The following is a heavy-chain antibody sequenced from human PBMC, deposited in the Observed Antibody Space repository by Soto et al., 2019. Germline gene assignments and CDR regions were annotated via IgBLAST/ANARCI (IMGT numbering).Heavy chain of an antibody. CDR1: GFSLSPSGVG. V-gene: IGHV2-5*02. Sequence: EFRPTLVNPTQTLPLTCTFSGFSLSPSGVGVGWIRPPPGKALEWLALIYWEDDKRYSPSLKSRLTITKDTSKNQVVLTMTNMDPVDTATYYCAHRLAEWFDPWGQGTLVTVSS. J-gene: IGHJ5*02. CDR2: IYWEDDK. CDR3: AHRLAEWFDP.